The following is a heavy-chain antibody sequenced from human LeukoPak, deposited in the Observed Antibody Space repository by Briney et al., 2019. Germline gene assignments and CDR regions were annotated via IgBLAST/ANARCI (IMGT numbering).Heavy chain of an antibody. CDR1: GNNFTTYW. CDR2: IYPVDSET. V-gene: IGHV5-51*01. D-gene: IGHD5-24*01. J-gene: IGHJ4*02. CDR3: ARGRDGYSFGFDY. Sequence: GESLKISCKDSGNNFTTYWIGWVRQMPGKGLEWMGIIYPVDSETRYSPSFQGQVTISADKSISTAYLQWSSLKASDTAMYYCARGRDGYSFGFDYWGQGTLVTVSS.